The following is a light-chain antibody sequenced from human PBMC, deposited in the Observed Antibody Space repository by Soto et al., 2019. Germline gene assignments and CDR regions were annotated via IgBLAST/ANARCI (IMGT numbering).Light chain of an antibody. J-gene: IGLJ1*01. CDR3: SSYTSSSPYV. CDR1: SSDVGGYNY. CDR2: DVS. V-gene: IGLV2-14*01. Sequence: QSALTQPASVSGSPGQSITISCTGTSSDVGGYNYVSWYQQHPGKAPKLMIYDVSNRPSGVSNPFSGSKSGNTASLTFSGVQAEDDAVYWCSSYTSSSPYVFGSGTKVTVL.